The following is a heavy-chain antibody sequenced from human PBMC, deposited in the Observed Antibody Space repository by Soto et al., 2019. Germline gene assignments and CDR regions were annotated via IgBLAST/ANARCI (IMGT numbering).Heavy chain of an antibody. J-gene: IGHJ4*02. CDR3: ARGPPLDY. Sequence: GGSLRLSCAASAFTFSISGMNWVRQAPGKGLEWVSSISASSGYISYAESVKGRFTISRDNTKNSLYLQMNSLRAEDTAVYYCARGPPLDYWGQGTLVTVSS. CDR2: ISASSGYI. CDR1: AFTFSISG. V-gene: IGHV3-21*01.